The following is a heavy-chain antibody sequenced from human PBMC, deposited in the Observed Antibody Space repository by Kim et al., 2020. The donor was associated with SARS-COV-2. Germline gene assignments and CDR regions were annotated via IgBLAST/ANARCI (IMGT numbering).Heavy chain of an antibody. CDR2: IYYSGST. CDR1: GGSISTSSYY. CDR3: ASHPPSWARGGFDY. V-gene: IGHV4-39*01. J-gene: IGHJ4*02. D-gene: IGHD3-10*01. Sequence: SETLSLTCTVSGGSISTSSYYWGWIRQPPGKGLEWIGSIYYSGSTYYNPSLKSRVTISVDTSKNQFSLKLSSVTAADTAVYYCASHPPSWARGGFDYWGEETLVTVSS.